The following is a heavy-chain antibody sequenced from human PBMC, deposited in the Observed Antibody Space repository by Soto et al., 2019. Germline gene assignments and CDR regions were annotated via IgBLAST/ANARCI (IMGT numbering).Heavy chain of an antibody. J-gene: IGHJ3*02. CDR1: GGTFSSYA. CDR2: IIPIFGTA. Sequence: ASVKVSCKASGGTFSSYAISWVRQAPGQGLEWMGGIIPIFGTANYAQKFQGRVTITADESTSTAYMELSSLRSEDTAVYYCARSEYCSSTSCYRAFDIWGQGTMVTVSS. D-gene: IGHD2-2*01. V-gene: IGHV1-69*13. CDR3: ARSEYCSSTSCYRAFDI.